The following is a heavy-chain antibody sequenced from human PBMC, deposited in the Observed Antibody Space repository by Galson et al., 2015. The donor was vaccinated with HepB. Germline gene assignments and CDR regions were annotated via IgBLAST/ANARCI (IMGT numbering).Heavy chain of an antibody. CDR1: GFTFSSSY. D-gene: IGHD3-16*02. J-gene: IGHJ4*02. V-gene: IGHV3-23*01. Sequence: SLRLSCAASGFTFSSSYMGWLRQPPGKGLAWVSGLSGSGDSSYYVDSVRGRFTTSRDNAKNTLYLRMNGLRDEDTAVYYCASYLWETYRYIKYWGQGTSVTVSS. CDR3: ASYLWETYRYIKY. CDR2: LSGSGDSS.